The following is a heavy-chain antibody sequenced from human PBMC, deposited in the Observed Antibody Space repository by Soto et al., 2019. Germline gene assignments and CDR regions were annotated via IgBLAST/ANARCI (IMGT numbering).Heavy chain of an antibody. J-gene: IGHJ2*01. CDR2: ISYDGSNK. CDR1: GFTFSSYG. Sequence: GGSLRLSCAASGFTFSSYGMHWVRQAPGKGLEWVAVISYDGSNKYYADSVKGRFTISRDNSKNTLYLQMSSLRAEDTAVYYCAKSWSPIQLWFGKRYFDLWGRGTLVTVSS. CDR3: AKSWSPIQLWFGKRYFDL. D-gene: IGHD5-18*01. V-gene: IGHV3-30*18.